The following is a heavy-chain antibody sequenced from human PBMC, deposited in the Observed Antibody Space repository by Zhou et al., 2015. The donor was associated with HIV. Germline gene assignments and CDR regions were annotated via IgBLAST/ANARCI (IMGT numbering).Heavy chain of an antibody. CDR3: ARAGLDYGDYGDLFDP. D-gene: IGHD4-17*01. CDR1: GGTFSSYT. CDR2: IIPILGIA. V-gene: IGHV1-69*02. J-gene: IGHJ5*02. Sequence: QVQLVQSGAEVKKPGSSVKVSCKASGGTFSSYTISWVRQAPGQGLEWMGRIIPILGIANYAQKFQGRVTITADKSTSTAYMELSSLRSEDTAVYYCARAGLDYGDYGDLFDPWGQGTLVTVSS.